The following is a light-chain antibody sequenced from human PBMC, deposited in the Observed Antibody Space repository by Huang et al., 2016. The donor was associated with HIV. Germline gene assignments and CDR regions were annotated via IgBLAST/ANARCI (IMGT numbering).Light chain of an antibody. CDR3: QQRASRVT. Sequence: EIVLTQSPATLSVFLGDTVSLSCRAIQDISNYLGWYQQKPGQAPRLLIYDASIRPAGVSDRFSGSGSGTDFTLTINGLESEDFAFYCCQQRASRVTFGGGT. V-gene: IGKV3-11*01. CDR1: QDISNY. CDR2: DAS. J-gene: IGKJ4*01.